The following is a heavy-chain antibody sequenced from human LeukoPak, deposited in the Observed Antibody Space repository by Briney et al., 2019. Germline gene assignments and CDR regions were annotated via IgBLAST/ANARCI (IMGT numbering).Heavy chain of an antibody. CDR1: GFPFSSYA. D-gene: IGHD4-17*01. V-gene: IGHV3-30-3*01. CDR3: PKTTVPTGYYSGMDA. J-gene: IGHJ6*01. CDR2: ISYDGSNK. Sequence: GGSLRLSCAASGFPFSSYAMQWVRQAPGKGLEGVAVISYDGSNKYYADSVKGRFTISRDNSKNTLYLQMNSLRAEATAVYYCPKTTVPTGYYSGMDASGPGAPVTVSP.